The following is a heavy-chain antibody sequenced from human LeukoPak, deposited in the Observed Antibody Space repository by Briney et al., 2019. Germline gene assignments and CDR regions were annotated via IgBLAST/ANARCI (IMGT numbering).Heavy chain of an antibody. CDR3: ARRRAGLRRDFWFDP. J-gene: IGHJ5*02. Sequence: SETLSLTCAVYGGSFSNHYWSWIRQPPGKGLEWIGEINQSGSTNYNPSLKSRVTISIDTSKNQFSLKLTSVTAADTAVYFCARRRAGLRRDFWFDPWGQGTLVTVSS. D-gene: IGHD3-3*01. CDR2: INQSGST. CDR1: GGSFSNHY. V-gene: IGHV4-34*01.